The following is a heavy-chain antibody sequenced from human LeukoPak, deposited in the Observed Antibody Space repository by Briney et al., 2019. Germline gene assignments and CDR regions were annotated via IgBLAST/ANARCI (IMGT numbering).Heavy chain of an antibody. CDR2: IIPIFGTA. J-gene: IGHJ5*02. CDR1: GGTFSSYA. Sequence: SVKVSCKASGGTFSSYAISWVRQAPGQGLEWMGGIIPIFGTANYAQKFQGRVTITADESTSTAYMELSSLRSEDTAIYYCARGGPYGGDFWSGPFDPWGQGTLVTVSS. CDR3: ARGGPYGGDFWSGPFDP. D-gene: IGHD3-3*01. V-gene: IGHV1-69*13.